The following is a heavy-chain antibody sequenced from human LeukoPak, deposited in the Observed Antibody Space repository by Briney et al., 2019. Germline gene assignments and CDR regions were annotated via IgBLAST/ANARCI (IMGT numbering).Heavy chain of an antibody. CDR2: ISASNVNT. CDR3: ARGGCNAYDREWYDAFDI. D-gene: IGHD2-2*01. J-gene: IGHJ3*02. Sequence: ASVKVSCKASGYEIISFGISWVRQAPGQGLEWLGWISASNVNTNYAHKFHGRVTMTTETSTTTAYMELSSLRSDDTALYYCARGGCNAYDREWYDAFDIWGQGTLVTVSS. V-gene: IGHV1-18*01. CDR1: GYEIISFG.